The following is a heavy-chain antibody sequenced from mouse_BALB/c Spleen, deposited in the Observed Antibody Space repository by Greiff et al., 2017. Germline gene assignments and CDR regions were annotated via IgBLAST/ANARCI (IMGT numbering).Heavy chain of an antibody. D-gene: IGHD2-14*01. CDR1: GFDFSRYW. V-gene: IGHV4-1*02. CDR2: INPDSSTI. CDR3: ARGPAYYRYSYAMDY. J-gene: IGHJ4*01. Sequence: EVKLVESGGGLVQPGGSLKLSCAASGFDFSRYWMSWVRQAPGKGLEWIGEINPDSSTINYTPSLKDKFIISRDNAKNTLYLQMSKVRSEDTALYYCARGPAYYRYSYAMDYWGQGTSVTVSS.